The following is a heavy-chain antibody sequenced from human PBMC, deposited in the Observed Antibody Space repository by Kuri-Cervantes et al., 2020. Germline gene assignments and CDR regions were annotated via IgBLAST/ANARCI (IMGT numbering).Heavy chain of an antibody. CDR3: SRVGEYYYDSSGYSFDY. J-gene: IGHJ4*01. Sequence: GESLRISCAACGVTFSSYSMNWVRQAPGKGLERVSYISSSSSTIYYADSVKGRFTISRDNAKNSLYLQMNSLRDEDTAVYYCSRVGEYYYDSSGYSFDYWGQGTLVTVSS. CDR1: GVTFSSYS. D-gene: IGHD3-22*01. V-gene: IGHV3-48*02. CDR2: ISSSSSTI.